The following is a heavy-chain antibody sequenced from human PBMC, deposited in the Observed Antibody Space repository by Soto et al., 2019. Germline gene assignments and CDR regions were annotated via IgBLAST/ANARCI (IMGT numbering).Heavy chain of an antibody. CDR2: IYYSGST. J-gene: IGHJ4*02. CDR1: GGSISSSSYY. CDR3: ARQGQGEAAAGVDY. D-gene: IGHD6-13*01. V-gene: IGHV4-39*01. Sequence: QLQLQESGPGLVKPSETLSLTCTVSGGSISSSSYYWVWIRPPPGKGLEWIGSIYYSGSTYYNPSLKSRVTISVDTSKTQFSLKLSSVPAADTAVYYCARQGQGEAAAGVDYWGQGTLVTVSS.